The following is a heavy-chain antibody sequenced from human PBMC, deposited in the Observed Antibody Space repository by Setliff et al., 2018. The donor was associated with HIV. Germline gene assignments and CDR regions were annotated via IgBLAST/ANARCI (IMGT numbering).Heavy chain of an antibody. CDR3: AGPRGDEAFDI. CDR2: FIPVLDIT. J-gene: IGHJ3*02. V-gene: IGHV1-69*10. D-gene: IGHD3-10*01. Sequence: ASVKVSCKASGGTSNKYAINWVRQAPGQGPEWMGQFIPVLDITNYAQKFQGRVTITADASSSTMYMELSGLRSGDTAVYYCAGPRGDEAFDIWGQGTMVTVSS. CDR1: GGTSNKYA.